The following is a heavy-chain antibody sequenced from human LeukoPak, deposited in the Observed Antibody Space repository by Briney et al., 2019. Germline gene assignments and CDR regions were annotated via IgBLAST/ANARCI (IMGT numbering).Heavy chain of an antibody. V-gene: IGHV3-48*03. CDR2: ISSSGDKI. D-gene: IGHD3-22*01. J-gene: IGHJ4*02. CDR3: ARDDCDSSGSY. Sequence: GGSLRLSCAASGLTFSRDAMNWVRQAPGMGLEWISYISSSGDKIYYAESGKGRFTVARDNAENSLYLQMNSLRVEDTAVYYCARDDCDSSGSYWGQGTLVTVSS. CDR1: GLTFSRDA.